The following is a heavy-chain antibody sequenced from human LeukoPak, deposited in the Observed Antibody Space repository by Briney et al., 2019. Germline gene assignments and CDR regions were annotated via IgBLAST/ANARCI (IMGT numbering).Heavy chain of an antibody. J-gene: IGHJ4*02. CDR3: ARDPANYGSRYYFDY. D-gene: IGHD3-10*01. CDR1: GGTFSSYA. V-gene: IGHV1-69*06. Sequence: GSSVKVSCKASGGTFSSYAISWVRQAPGQGLEWMGRIIPIFGTANYAQKFQGRVTITADKSTSTAYMELSSLRSEDTAVYYCARDPANYGSRYYFDYWGQGTLVTVSS. CDR2: IIPIFGTA.